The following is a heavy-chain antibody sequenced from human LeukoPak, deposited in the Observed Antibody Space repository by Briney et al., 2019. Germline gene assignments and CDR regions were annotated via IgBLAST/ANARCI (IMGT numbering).Heavy chain of an antibody. CDR1: GGSISSSNW. Sequence: SETLSLTCAVSGGSISSSNWWSWVRQPPGKGLEWIGEIYHSGSANYNPSLKSRVTISVDTSKNQFSLKLSSVTAADTAVYYCARVVGGEVDYWGQGTLVTVSS. CDR3: ARVVGGEVDY. V-gene: IGHV4-4*02. CDR2: IYHSGSA. D-gene: IGHD3-10*01. J-gene: IGHJ4*02.